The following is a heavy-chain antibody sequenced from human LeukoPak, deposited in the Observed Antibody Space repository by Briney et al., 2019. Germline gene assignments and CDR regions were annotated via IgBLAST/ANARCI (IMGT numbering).Heavy chain of an antibody. V-gene: IGHV4-59*01. J-gene: IGHJ3*02. CDR2: IYYSGST. CDR3: ARGLYYDYVWGSYRLDAFDI. D-gene: IGHD3-16*02. CDR1: GGSISSYY. Sequence: SETLSLTCTVSGGSISSYYWSWIRQPPGKGLEWIGYIYYSGSTNYNPSLKSRVTISVDTSKNQFSLKLSSVTAADTAVYYCARGLYYDYVWGSYRLDAFDIWGRGTMVTVSS.